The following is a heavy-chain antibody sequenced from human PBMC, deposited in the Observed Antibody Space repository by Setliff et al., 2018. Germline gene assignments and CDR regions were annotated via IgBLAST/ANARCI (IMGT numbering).Heavy chain of an antibody. V-gene: IGHV1-18*01. CDR3: ARDLRDSSSWYGGDY. CDR2: IGAYNGNT. Sequence: ASVKVSCKASGYTFTNYGVTWVRQAPGQGLEWMGWIGAYNGNTYNAHKFQGRVTMTSDTSTSTAYMELRSLRSDDTAVYYCARDLRDSSSWYGGDYWGQGTLVTVSS. J-gene: IGHJ4*01. CDR1: GYTFTNYG. D-gene: IGHD6-13*01.